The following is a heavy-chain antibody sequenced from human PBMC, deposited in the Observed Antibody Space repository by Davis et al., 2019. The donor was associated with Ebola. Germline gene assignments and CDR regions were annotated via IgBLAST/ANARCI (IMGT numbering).Heavy chain of an antibody. D-gene: IGHD1-1*01. CDR1: GFTFSDYS. CDR2: ISGNGGST. CDR3: ARAPQDYWKHFDY. Sequence: GGSLRLSCAASGFTFSDYSIHWVRQAPGMGLEYISAISGNGGSTYYAKSVKGRFTISRDNSMNTVFLQMGSLRDEDMGVYYCARAPQDYWKHFDYWGQGTLVTVSS. J-gene: IGHJ4*02. V-gene: IGHV3-64*01.